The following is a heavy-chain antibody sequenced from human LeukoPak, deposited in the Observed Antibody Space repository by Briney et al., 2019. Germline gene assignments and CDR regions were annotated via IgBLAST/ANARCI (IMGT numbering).Heavy chain of an antibody. J-gene: IGHJ4*02. Sequence: SETLSLTCTVSGGSISSYFWCWIRQPPGKGLEWIGYIYNSGSTNHNPSLKSRVTISLDTSKNQFSLKLSSVTAADTAVYYCARDPTTLVTPYYFDYWGQGTLVTVSS. V-gene: IGHV4-59*01. D-gene: IGHD4-23*01. CDR1: GGSISSYF. CDR2: IYNSGST. CDR3: ARDPTTLVTPYYFDY.